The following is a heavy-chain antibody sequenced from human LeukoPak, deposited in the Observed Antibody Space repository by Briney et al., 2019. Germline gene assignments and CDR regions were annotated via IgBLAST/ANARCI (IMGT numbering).Heavy chain of an antibody. CDR3: ARSRGLGWFDP. V-gene: IGHV4-34*01. J-gene: IGHJ5*02. D-gene: IGHD3-10*01. Sequence: SETLSLTCAVYGGSFSGYYWSWIRQPPGRGLEWIGEINHSGSTNYNPSLKSRVTISVDTSKNQFSLKLSSVTAADTAVYYCARSRGLGWFDPWGQGTLVTVSS. CDR2: INHSGST. CDR1: GGSFSGYY.